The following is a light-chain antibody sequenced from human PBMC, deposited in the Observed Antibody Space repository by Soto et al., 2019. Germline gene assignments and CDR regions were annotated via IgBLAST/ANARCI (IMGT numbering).Light chain of an antibody. J-gene: IGLJ1*01. V-gene: IGLV2-8*01. Sequence: QSALTQPPSASGSPGQSVSISCSGGSSDVGGSKYVSWYQVKPGKAPKLIIYEVNRRPEGAPYRFAGSKSGNTASLTVSGLQAEDEGYYYCFSYADSNNFVFGSGTKLTVL. CDR3: FSYADSNNFV. CDR2: EVN. CDR1: SSDVGGSKY.